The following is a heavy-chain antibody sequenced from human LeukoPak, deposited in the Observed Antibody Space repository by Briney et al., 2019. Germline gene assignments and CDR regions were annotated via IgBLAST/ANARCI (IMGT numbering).Heavy chain of an antibody. D-gene: IGHD3-10*01. CDR2: IYYSGST. CDR3: ARSGRTMVRGVLDY. V-gene: IGHV4-31*03. Sequence: SETLSLTCTVSGGSISSGGYYWSWIRQHPGKGLGWIGYIYYSGSTYYNPSLKSRVTISVDTSKNQFSLKLSSVTAADTAVYYCARSGRTMVRGVLDYWGQGTLVTVSS. J-gene: IGHJ4*02. CDR1: GGSISSGGYY.